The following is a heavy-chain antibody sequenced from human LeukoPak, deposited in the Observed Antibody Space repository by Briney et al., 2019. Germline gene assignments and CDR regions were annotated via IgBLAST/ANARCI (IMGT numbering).Heavy chain of an antibody. CDR1: GGSIISSSYN. CDR3: ARLPTGYPNWFDP. D-gene: IGHD3-9*01. J-gene: IGHJ5*02. V-gene: IGHV4-39*01. CDR2: IYHSGTT. Sequence: ASETLSLTCAVSGGSIISSSYNWGWIRQPPGKGLEWIGTIYHSGTTYYNPSLKSRVTISVDTSKNQFFLKLSSVTAADTAVYYCARLPTGYPNWFDPWGQGGLVTVSS.